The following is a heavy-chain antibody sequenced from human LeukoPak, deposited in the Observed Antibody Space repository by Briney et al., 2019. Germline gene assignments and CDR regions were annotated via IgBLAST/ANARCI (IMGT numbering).Heavy chain of an antibody. CDR1: GGSISSYY. Sequence: SETLSLTCTVSGGSISSYYWSWIRQPPGKGLEWIGFIYYSGNTNYSPSLKSRVTMSVDTSKNQFSLKLSSVTAADTAVYYCARGVGGVSGNWFDPWGQGTLVTVSS. D-gene: IGHD2-8*02. V-gene: IGHV4-59*08. CDR3: ARGVGGVSGNWFDP. J-gene: IGHJ5*02. CDR2: IYYSGNT.